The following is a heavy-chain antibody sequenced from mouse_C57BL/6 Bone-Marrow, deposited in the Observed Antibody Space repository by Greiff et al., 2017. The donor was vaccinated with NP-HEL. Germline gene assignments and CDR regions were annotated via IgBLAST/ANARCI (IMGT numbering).Heavy chain of an antibody. J-gene: IGHJ2*01. V-gene: IGHV1-69*01. CDR2: IDPSDSYT. Sequence: QVQLQQPGAELVMPGASVKLSCKASGYTFTSYWMHWVKQRPGQGLEWIGEIDPSDSYTNYNQKFKGKSTLTVDKSSSTAYMQLSSLTSEDSAVYSGAREPLYYGSSWYYFDYWGQGTTLTVSS. CDR3: AREPLYYGSSWYYFDY. CDR1: GYTFTSYW. D-gene: IGHD1-1*01.